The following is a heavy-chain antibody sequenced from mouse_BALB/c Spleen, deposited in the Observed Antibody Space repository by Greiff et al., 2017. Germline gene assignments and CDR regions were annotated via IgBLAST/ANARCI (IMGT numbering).Heavy chain of an antibody. V-gene: IGHV5-6*01. Sequence: EVQVVESGGDLVKPGGSLKLSCAASGFTFSSYGMSWVRQTPDKRLEWVATISSGGSYTYYPDSVKGRFTISRDNAKNTLYLQMSSLKSEDTAMYYCARRDGYYYFDYWGQGTTLTVSS. J-gene: IGHJ2*01. CDR3: ARRDGYYYFDY. CDR2: ISSGGSYT. D-gene: IGHD2-3*01. CDR1: GFTFSSYG.